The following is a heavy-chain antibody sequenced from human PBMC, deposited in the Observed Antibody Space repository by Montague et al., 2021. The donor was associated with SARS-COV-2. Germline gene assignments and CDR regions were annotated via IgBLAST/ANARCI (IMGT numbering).Heavy chain of an antibody. CDR2: IYYTGST. Sequence: SETLSLTCTVSGGSIGSRSYYWGWIRQPPGKGLEWIGSIYYTGSTFYNPSLKSRVTISVDTSKNQFSLKLRSVTAADTAVYYCARLLGDYGGTYGNFDLWGRGTLVTVSS. D-gene: IGHD4-23*01. CDR1: GGSIGSRSYY. CDR3: ARLLGDYGGTYGNFDL. V-gene: IGHV4-39*07. J-gene: IGHJ2*01.